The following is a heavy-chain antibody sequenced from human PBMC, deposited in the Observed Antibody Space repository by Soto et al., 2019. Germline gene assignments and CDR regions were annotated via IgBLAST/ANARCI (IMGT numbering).Heavy chain of an antibody. D-gene: IGHD2-15*01. CDR3: ARAEVAPTYYYYGMDV. CDR1: GGTFSSYA. CDR2: IIPIFGTA. Sequence: SVKVSCKASGGTFSSYAISWVRQAPGQGLEWMGGIIPIFGTANYAQKFQGRVTITADESTSTAYMELSSLRSEDTAVYYCARAEVAPTYYYYGMDVWGKGTTVTSPQ. J-gene: IGHJ6*04. V-gene: IGHV1-69*13.